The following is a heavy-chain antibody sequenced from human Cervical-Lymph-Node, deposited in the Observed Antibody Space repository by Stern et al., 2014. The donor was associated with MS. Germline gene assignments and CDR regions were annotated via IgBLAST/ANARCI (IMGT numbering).Heavy chain of an antibody. CDR2: IYHSGIT. V-gene: IGHV4-31*03. J-gene: IGHJ3*02. Sequence: QVQLQESGPGLVKPSQTMSLTCSVSGGSVSNGAYYWNWIRQAPGKGLEWIGYIYHSGITHYNPSLKSRVTMSVDTSKNEFSLRLTSVTATDTAVYYCARDWGNRTSITCSDALDIWGQGRMVTVSS. CDR3: ARDWGNRTSITCSDALDI. CDR1: GGSVSNGAYY. D-gene: IGHD2-2*01.